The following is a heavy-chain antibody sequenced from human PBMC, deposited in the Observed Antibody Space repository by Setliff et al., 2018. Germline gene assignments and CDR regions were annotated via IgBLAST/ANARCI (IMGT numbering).Heavy chain of an antibody. J-gene: IGHJ6*02. V-gene: IGHV4-38-2*02. Sequence: SETLSLTCAVSGYSISSGYYWGWIRQPPGKGLEWIGSIYHSGSTYYNPSLKSRVTISVDTSENKIFLKLSSVTAADTAVYYCAREGVGSGSYYWEVVRGMDVWGQGTTVTVSS. D-gene: IGHD3-10*01. CDR1: GYSISSGYY. CDR3: AREGVGSGSYYWEVVRGMDV. CDR2: IYHSGST.